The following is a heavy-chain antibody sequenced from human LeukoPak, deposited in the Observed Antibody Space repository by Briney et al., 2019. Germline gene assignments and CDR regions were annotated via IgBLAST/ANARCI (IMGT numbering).Heavy chain of an antibody. CDR3: ARGIGIAVAGIAY. V-gene: IGHV1-69*01. CDR1: GGTFSSYA. D-gene: IGHD6-19*01. J-gene: IGHJ4*02. CDR2: IIPVFGTS. Sequence: ASVKVSCKASGGTFSSYAISWVRQAPGQGLEWVGGIIPVFGTSNYAQKFQGRVTITADESTRTAYMELSSLRSEDTAVYYCARGIGIAVAGIAYWGQGTLVTVSS.